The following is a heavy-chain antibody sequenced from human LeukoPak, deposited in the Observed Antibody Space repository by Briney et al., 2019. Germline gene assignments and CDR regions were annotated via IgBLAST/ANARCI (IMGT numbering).Heavy chain of an antibody. D-gene: IGHD2-2*01. CDR1: GFTFSSYA. CDR3: ARDESLGYCSSTTCYWAPIHH. V-gene: IGHV3-30-3*01. CDR2: ISYDGSNK. J-gene: IGHJ1*01. Sequence: GGSLRLSCAASGFTFSSYAMHWVRQASGKGLEWVAVISYDGSNKYYADSVKGRFTISRDNSKNTLYLQMNSLRAEDTAVYYCARDESLGYCSSTTCYWAPIHHWGQYTLVTVSS.